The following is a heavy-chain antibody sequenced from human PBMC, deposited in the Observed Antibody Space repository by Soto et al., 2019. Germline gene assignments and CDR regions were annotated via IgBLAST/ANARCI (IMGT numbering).Heavy chain of an antibody. CDR2: ISGSGGST. CDR3: AKVASYYDSSGYFYGDY. CDR1: GFTFSSYA. D-gene: IGHD3-22*01. J-gene: IGHJ4*02. V-gene: IGHV3-23*01. Sequence: PGGSLRLSCAASGFTFSSYAMSWVRQAPGKGLEWVSAISGSGGSTYYADSVKGRFTISRDNSKNTLYLQMNSLRAEDTAVYYWAKVASYYDSSGYFYGDYWGQGTLVTVSS.